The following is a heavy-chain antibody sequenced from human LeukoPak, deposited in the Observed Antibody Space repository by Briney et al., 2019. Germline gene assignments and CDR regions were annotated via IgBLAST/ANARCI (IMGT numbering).Heavy chain of an antibody. CDR3: ARDRLDGNNWNDCDY. D-gene: IGHD1-1*01. V-gene: IGHV3-30-3*01. J-gene: IGHJ4*02. Sequence: TGRSLRLSCAASGFTFSNYAMHWVRQAPGKGVEWLAIISYDGSNKYYADSVKGRFTISRDNSKNTLYVQMNGLRVDDTAVYYCARDRLDGNNWNDCDYWGQGTLVTVSS. CDR2: ISYDGSNK. CDR1: GFTFSNYA.